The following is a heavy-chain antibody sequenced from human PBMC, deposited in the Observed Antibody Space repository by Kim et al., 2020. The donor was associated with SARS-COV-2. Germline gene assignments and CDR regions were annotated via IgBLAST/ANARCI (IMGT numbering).Heavy chain of an antibody. CDR3: ARAGSGRYFAGGY. Sequence: SETLSLTCTVSGYSISSGYYWGWIRQPPGTGLEWTGSIYHSGSTYYNPSLKSRATISVDTSKNQFSLKLISVTAADTAVYYCARAGSGRYFAGGYWGQGT. CDR2: IYHSGST. D-gene: IGHD3-10*01. V-gene: IGHV4-38-2*02. J-gene: IGHJ1*01. CDR1: GYSISSGYY.